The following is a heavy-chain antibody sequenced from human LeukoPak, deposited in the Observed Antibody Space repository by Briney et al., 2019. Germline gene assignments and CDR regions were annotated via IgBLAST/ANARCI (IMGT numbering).Heavy chain of an antibody. V-gene: IGHV3-21*01. Sequence: GGSLRLSCAASGFTFSSYSMNWVRQAPGKGLEWVSSISSSSSYIYYADSVKGRFTISRDNAKNSLYLQMNSLRAEDTAVYYCASTLNYYDSSATSMFLKYYFDYWGQGTLVTVSS. CDR3: ASTLNYYDSSATSMFLKYYFDY. CDR2: ISSSSSYI. J-gene: IGHJ4*02. CDR1: GFTFSSYS. D-gene: IGHD3-22*01.